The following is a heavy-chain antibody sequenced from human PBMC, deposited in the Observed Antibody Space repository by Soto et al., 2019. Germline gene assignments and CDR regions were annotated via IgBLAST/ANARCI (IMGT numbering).Heavy chain of an antibody. CDR2: IGPYNGNT. CDR1: GYTFNNYG. V-gene: IGHV1-18*01. CDR3: ARCYCSVGSCYTCLHFDL. J-gene: IGHJ2*01. Sequence: QVQLVQSGAEVKKPGASVQVSCKASGYTFNNYGISWVRQAPGQGLEWMGWIGPYNGNTEHAQNFQGRVTMTTDTSTNTGYMDLRSLRSDDTALYYCARCYCSVGSCYTCLHFDLWGRGTLVTVSS. D-gene: IGHD2-15*01.